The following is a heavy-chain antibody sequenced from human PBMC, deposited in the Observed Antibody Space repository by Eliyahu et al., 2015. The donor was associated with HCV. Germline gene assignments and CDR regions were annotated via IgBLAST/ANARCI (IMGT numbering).Heavy chain of an antibody. CDR2: IYWDDDK. CDR3: AHSGPSGSYPTNWFDP. J-gene: IGHJ5*02. D-gene: IGHD1-26*01. V-gene: IGHV2-5*05. CDR1: GFSLTTTGVG. Sequence: QITLKESGPTLVKATQTVTLTCTFSGFSLTTTGVGVGWIRQPPGKALEWLALIYWDDDKRLRPISKSRLTITKDTSKNQVVLTMTNMDPVDTATYYCAHSGPSGSYPTNWFDPWGQGTLVTVSS.